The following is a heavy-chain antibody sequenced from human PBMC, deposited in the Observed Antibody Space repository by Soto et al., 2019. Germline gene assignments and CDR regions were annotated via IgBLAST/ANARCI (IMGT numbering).Heavy chain of an antibody. CDR2: IGPYGNSI. J-gene: IGHJ4*02. V-gene: IGHV3-11*01. CDR1: GFSFRDYF. Sequence: PGESLKISCAASGFSFRDYFMSWLRQAPGKGLEWVSYIGPYGNSIYYADSVKGRFTISRDDATKSLHLHMNSLRTDDTAVHYCARDDHTYGVYWGQGTPVTVSS. CDR3: ARDDHTYGVY. D-gene: IGHD2-21*01.